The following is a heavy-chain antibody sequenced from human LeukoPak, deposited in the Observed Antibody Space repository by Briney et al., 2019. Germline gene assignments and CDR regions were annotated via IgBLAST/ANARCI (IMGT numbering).Heavy chain of an antibody. D-gene: IGHD3-22*01. Sequence: GASVKVSCKASGHTFTGYYVYWVRQAPGQGLEWMGWINPNSGGTNYAQKFQGRVTMTRDTSISTAYMELSRLRSDDTAVYYCARGEWLRLAPLITMIVAKDYFQHWGQGTLVTVSS. CDR2: INPNSGGT. J-gene: IGHJ1*01. CDR3: ARGEWLRLAPLITMIVAKDYFQH. V-gene: IGHV1-2*02. CDR1: GHTFTGYY.